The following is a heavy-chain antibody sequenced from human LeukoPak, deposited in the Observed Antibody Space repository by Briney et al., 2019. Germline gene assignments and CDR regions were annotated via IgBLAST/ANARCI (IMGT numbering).Heavy chain of an antibody. CDR3: AREAIVVVPAARTHAFDI. J-gene: IGHJ3*02. CDR1: GFTFSSYA. D-gene: IGHD2-2*01. Sequence: GGSLRLSCAASGFTFSSYAMHWVRQAPGKGLEYVSAISSNGGSTYYANSVKGRFTISRDNSKNTLYLQMGSLRAEDMAVYYCAREAIVVVPAARTHAFDIWGQGTMVTVSS. V-gene: IGHV3-64*01. CDR2: ISSNGGST.